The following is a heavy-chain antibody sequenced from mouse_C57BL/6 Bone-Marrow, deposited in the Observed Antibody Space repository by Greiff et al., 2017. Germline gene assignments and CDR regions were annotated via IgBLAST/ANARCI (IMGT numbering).Heavy chain of an antibody. CDR3: ARGERRYQGVGY. Sequence: VQLQQPGAELVRPGSSVKLSCKASGYTFTSYWMHWVKQRPIQGLEWIGNIDPSDSETHYNQKFKDKATLTVDKSSSTAYMQLSSLTSEDSAVYYCARGERRYQGVGYWGQGTTLTVSS. CDR1: GYTFTSYW. V-gene: IGHV1-52*01. D-gene: IGHD1-1*01. CDR2: IDPSDSET. J-gene: IGHJ2*01.